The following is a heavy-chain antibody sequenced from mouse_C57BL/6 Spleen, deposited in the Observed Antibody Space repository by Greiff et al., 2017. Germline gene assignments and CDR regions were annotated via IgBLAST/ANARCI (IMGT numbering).Heavy chain of an antibody. CDR1: GYSITSDY. V-gene: IGHV3-8*01. J-gene: IGHJ2*01. CDR2: ISYSGST. Sequence: DVMLVESGPGLAKPSQTLSLTCSVTGYSITSDYWNWIRKFPGTKLEYMGYISYSGSTYFTPSPKSRISITRDTAKNQYYLQLNSATTEDTATYYCARGDDYFDYWGQGTTLTVSS. D-gene: IGHD3-3*01. CDR3: ARGDDYFDY.